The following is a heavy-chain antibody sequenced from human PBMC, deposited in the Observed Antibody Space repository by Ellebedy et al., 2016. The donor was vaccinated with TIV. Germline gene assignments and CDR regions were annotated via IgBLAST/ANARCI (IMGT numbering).Heavy chain of an antibody. Sequence: AASVKVSCKASGYTFSNYFVHWVRQAPGQGLEWMGRIIPILGIANYAQKFQGRVTITADKSTSTAYMELSSLRSEDTAVYYCARERGSYYPAYYYWGQGTLVTVSS. J-gene: IGHJ4*02. V-gene: IGHV1-69*04. CDR1: GYTFSNYF. CDR3: ARERGSYYPAYYY. CDR2: IIPILGIA. D-gene: IGHD1-26*01.